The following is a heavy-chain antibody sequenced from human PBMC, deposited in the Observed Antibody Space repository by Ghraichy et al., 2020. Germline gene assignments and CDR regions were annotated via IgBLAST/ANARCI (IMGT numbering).Heavy chain of an antibody. Sequence: ASVKVSCKASGYTFTSYYMHWVRQAPGQGLEWMGIINPSGGSTNYAQKFQGRVTMTRDTSTSTVYMDLSSLTSEDTAVYYCARGGSTDIGVVVAATVLDYWGQGTLVTVSS. CDR1: GYTFTSYY. CDR2: INPSGGST. D-gene: IGHD2-15*01. V-gene: IGHV1-46*01. CDR3: ARGGSTDIGVVVAATVLDY. J-gene: IGHJ4*02.